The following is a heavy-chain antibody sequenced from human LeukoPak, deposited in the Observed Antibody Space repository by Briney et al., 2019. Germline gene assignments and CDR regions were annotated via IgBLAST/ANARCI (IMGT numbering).Heavy chain of an antibody. V-gene: IGHV1-3*01. D-gene: IGHD3-10*01. J-gene: IGHJ4*02. CDR2: INAGNGNT. CDR3: ARDGTMVRGVTTLRY. CDR1: GYPFTSYA. Sequence: GASVKVSCKASGYPFTSYAMHWVRQAPGQRLEWMGWINAGNGNTKYSQKFQGRVTITRDTSASTAYMELSSLRSEDTAVYYCARDGTMVRGVTTLRYWGQGTLVTVSS.